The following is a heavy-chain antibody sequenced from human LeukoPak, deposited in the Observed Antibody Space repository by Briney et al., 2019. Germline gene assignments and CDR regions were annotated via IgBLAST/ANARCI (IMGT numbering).Heavy chain of an antibody. CDR3: ARGGDILTGYYHRLEY. CDR2: ISSSSNYI. CDR1: GFTFSSYS. J-gene: IGHJ4*02. Sequence: GGSLRLSCAASGFTFSSYSMNWVRQAPGKGLEWVSSISSSSNYIYYADSLKGRFTISRDNAKNSLYLQMNSLRDEDTAVYYCARGGDILTGYYHRLEYWGQGTLVTVSS. V-gene: IGHV3-21*01. D-gene: IGHD3-9*01.